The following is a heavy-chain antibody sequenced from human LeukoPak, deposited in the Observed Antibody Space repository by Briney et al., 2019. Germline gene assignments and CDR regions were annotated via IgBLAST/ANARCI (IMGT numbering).Heavy chain of an antibody. Sequence: VRTMTPSCTATAFTLLSHGMHWVRHDPGKGLECVAVIWYDGSNKSYADSVKGRFTISRDNSKNTLYLQMNSLRAEDTAVYYCARDMHLAPAGYYSTYYSYGMDFWGKGTTVTVSS. CDR2: IWYDGSNK. CDR3: ARDMHLAPAGYYSTYYSYGMDF. J-gene: IGHJ6*04. D-gene: IGHD3-9*01. V-gene: IGHV3-33*01. CDR1: AFTLLSHG.